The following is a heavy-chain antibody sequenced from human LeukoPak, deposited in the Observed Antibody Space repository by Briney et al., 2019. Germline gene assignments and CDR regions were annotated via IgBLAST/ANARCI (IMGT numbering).Heavy chain of an antibody. CDR1: GFTFSSYV. J-gene: IGHJ4*02. V-gene: IGHV3-23*01. CDR2: INSGGSIT. CDR3: AKAHCTDGSCFPYCLDY. D-gene: IGHD2-15*01. Sequence: PGGSLRLSCAASGFTFSSYVMIWVRHVPGKGLEWLSSINSGGSITYYADSVKGRFTISRDNSKNTVYLQMNSLRAEDSALYYCAKAHCTDGSCFPYCLDYWGQGTLVSVSS.